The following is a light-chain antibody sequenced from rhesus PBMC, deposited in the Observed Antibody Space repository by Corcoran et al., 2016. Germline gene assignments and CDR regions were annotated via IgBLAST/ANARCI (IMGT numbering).Light chain of an antibody. CDR3: LQDIQLPLT. V-gene: IGKV2-78*01. CDR1: QSLLHSNGYTY. Sequence: DIVMTQTPLSLPVTPGEPASISCRSSQSLLHSNGYTYLFWYPQKPGQSPQLLIYLGSNRASGVPDRLSGSGSCSDFTLKISRVGAEDVGVYYCLQDIQLPLTFGGGTKVEIK. J-gene: IGKJ4*01. CDR2: LGS.